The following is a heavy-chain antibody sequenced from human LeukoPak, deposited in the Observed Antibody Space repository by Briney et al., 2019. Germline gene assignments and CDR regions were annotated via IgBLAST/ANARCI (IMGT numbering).Heavy chain of an antibody. J-gene: IGHJ4*02. CDR2: IWYDGSNK. D-gene: IGHD4-17*01. Sequence: GGSLRLSCAASGFTFSSYGMQWVRQAPGKGLEWVAVIWYDGSNKYYADSVKGRFTISRDNSKNTLYLQMNSLRAEDTAVYYCAKDLAFVTTSGFDYWGQGTLVTVSS. V-gene: IGHV3-33*06. CDR1: GFTFSSYG. CDR3: AKDLAFVTTSGFDY.